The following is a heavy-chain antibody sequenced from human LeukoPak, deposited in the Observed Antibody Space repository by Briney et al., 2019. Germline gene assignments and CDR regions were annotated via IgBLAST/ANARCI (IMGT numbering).Heavy chain of an antibody. Sequence: GGSLRLSCAASGFTFSSYAMSWVRQAPGKGLEWVSTISGSTGDTFYADSVKGRFTISRDNSKSTLYLQMNSLRAEDTAVYYCARGGYSSGWAFDYWGQGTLVTVSS. CDR1: GFTFSSYA. CDR3: ARGGYSSGWAFDY. D-gene: IGHD6-19*01. CDR2: ISGSTGDT. J-gene: IGHJ4*02. V-gene: IGHV3-23*01.